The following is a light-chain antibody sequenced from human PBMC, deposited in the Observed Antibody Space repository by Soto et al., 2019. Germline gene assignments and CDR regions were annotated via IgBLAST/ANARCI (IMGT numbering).Light chain of an antibody. J-gene: IGKJ1*01. Sequence: DIVMTQSPDSLAVSLGERATINCKSSQSVLYSSNNKNYLAWYQQKPGQPPKLLIYWASTQESGVPDRFSGSGSGTDFSLTISRLQAEDVAVYYCQQYCSTPRTFGQWTKVEIK. V-gene: IGKV4-1*01. CDR3: QQYCSTPRT. CDR1: QSVLYSSNNKNY. CDR2: WAS.